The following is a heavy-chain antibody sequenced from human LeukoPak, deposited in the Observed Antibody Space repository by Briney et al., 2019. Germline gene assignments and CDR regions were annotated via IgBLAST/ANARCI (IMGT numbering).Heavy chain of an antibody. Sequence: GGSLRLSCAASGFTFSGYGMHWVRQAPGKGLEWVTYIRYDGSNKYYADSVKGRFTISRDNSKNTLYLQMDSLTTEDTAVYYCAKGDKYYYYMDVWAKGPRSPSP. J-gene: IGHJ6*03. CDR1: GFTFSGYG. V-gene: IGHV3-30*02. CDR2: IRYDGSNK. CDR3: AKGDKYYYYMDV. D-gene: IGHD2-15*01.